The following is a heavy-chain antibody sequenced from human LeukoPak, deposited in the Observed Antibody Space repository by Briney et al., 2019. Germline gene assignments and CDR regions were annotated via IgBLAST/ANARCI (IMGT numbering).Heavy chain of an antibody. D-gene: IGHD3-10*01. CDR2: INHSGST. CDR3: ARVRGSGSYYVYYYYYMDV. Sequence: SETLSLTCAVYGGSFSGYYWSWIRQPPGKGLEWIGEINHSGSTNYNPSLKSRVTISVDTSKNQFSLKLSSVTAADTAVYYCARVRGSGSYYVYYYYYMDVWGKGTTVTISS. J-gene: IGHJ6*03. V-gene: IGHV4-34*01. CDR1: GGSFSGYY.